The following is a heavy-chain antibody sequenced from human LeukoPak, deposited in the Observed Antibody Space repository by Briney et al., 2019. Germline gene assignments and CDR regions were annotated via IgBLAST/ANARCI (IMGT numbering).Heavy chain of an antibody. D-gene: IGHD3-22*01. V-gene: IGHV5-51*01. J-gene: IGHJ4*02. CDR3: ARLATDYDSSGYYPHFDY. CDR2: TYPGDSDT. Sequence: GESLKISCKGSGYSFTSYWIGWVRQMPGKGLEWMGITYPGDSDTRYSPSFQGQVTISADKSISTAYLQWSSLKASDTAMYYCARLATDYDSSGYYPHFDYWGQGTLVTVSS. CDR1: GYSFTSYW.